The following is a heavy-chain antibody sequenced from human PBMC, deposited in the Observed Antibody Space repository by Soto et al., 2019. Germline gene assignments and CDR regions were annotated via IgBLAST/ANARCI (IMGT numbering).Heavy chain of an antibody. CDR2: TYYRSKWYN. CDR1: GDSVSSNSAA. V-gene: IGHV6-1*01. D-gene: IGHD3-3*01. CDR3: ARSLYDFWSGHYDYYYGMDV. Sequence: SQTLSLTCVISGDSVSSNSAAWNWIRQSPSRGLEWLGRTYYRSKWYNDYAVSVKSRITINPDTSKNQFSLQLNSVTPEDTAVYSCARSLYDFWSGHYDYYYGMDVWGQGTTVTVSS. J-gene: IGHJ6*02.